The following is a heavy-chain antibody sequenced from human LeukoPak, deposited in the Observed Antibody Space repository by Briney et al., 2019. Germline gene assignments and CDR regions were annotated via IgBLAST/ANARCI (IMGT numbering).Heavy chain of an antibody. CDR3: ATPKTTNDDAFDI. D-gene: IGHD1-1*01. J-gene: IGHJ3*02. Sequence: ASVKVSCKASGYKFTDYFIHWVRQAPGQGLEWMGRIHPRSGGTNYAQKSQGRVTISRATSISTVYMELSRLRSDDTAVYYCATPKTTNDDAFDIWGQGTMVTVSS. CDR1: GYKFTDYF. CDR2: IHPRSGGT. V-gene: IGHV1-2*06.